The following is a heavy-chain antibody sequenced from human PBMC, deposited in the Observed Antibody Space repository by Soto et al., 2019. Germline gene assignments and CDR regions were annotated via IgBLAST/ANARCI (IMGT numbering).Heavy chain of an antibody. CDR3: ARRRGDGYNAFDI. Sequence: PSETLSLTCTVSGGSISSYYWSWIRQPPGKGLVWIGYIYYSGSTNYNPSLKSRVTISVDTSKNQFSLKLSSVTAADTAVYYCARRRGDGYNAFDIWGQGTTVT. CDR2: IYYSGST. CDR1: GGSISSYY. D-gene: IGHD3-10*01. J-gene: IGHJ3*02. V-gene: IGHV4-59*01.